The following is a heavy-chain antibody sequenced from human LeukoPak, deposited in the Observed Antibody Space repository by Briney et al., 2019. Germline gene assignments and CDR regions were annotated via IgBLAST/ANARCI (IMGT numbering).Heavy chain of an antibody. CDR3: ARADRLDGDPYLIGP. D-gene: IGHD2-21*01. CDR1: GYTFIDYY. CDR2: INPNSGVT. V-gene: IGHV1-2*02. J-gene: IGHJ5*02. Sequence: ASVKVSCKTSGYTFIDYYMHWVRQAPGQGLEWMGWINPNSGVTSSAQKFRDRITMTRDTSINTVYMEVRWLTSDDTAIYYCARADRLDGDPYLIGPWGQGTLVTVPS.